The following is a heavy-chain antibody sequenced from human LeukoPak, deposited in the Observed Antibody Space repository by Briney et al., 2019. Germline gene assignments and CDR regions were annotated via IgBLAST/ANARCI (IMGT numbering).Heavy chain of an antibody. D-gene: IGHD6-13*01. CDR3: VRGGIASAFDI. J-gene: IGHJ3*02. CDR1: GFTFSNYG. Sequence: PGGPLRLSCAASGFTFSNYGMSWVRQAPGKGLEWVSRIISNENSATYADSVKGRFTISRDNAKNTLYLQMNSLRAEDTAVYYCVRGGIASAFDIWGQGTMVTVSS. V-gene: IGHV3-74*01. CDR2: IISNENSA.